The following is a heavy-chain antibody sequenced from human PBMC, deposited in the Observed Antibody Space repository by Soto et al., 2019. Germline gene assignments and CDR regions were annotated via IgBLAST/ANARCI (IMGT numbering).Heavy chain of an antibody. J-gene: IGHJ4*02. CDR3: ARAGGNSYFDY. V-gene: IGHV3-33*01. Sequence: RGSLTRSCAASGFTFSSYGMHWVRQAPGKGLEWVAVIWYDGSNKYYADSVKGRFTISRDNSKNTLYLQMNSLRAEDTAVYYCARAGGNSYFDYWGQGTLVTGSS. CDR1: GFTFSSYG. CDR2: IWYDGSNK. D-gene: IGHD1-26*01.